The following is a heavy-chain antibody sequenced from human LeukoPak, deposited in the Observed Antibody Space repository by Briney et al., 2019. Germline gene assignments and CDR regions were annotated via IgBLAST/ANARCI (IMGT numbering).Heavy chain of an antibody. CDR2: IIPIFGTA. D-gene: IGHD5-24*01. J-gene: IGHJ4*02. CDR3: ASLQSTRDGYTLGY. CDR1: GYTFTSYG. V-gene: IGHV1-69*13. Sequence: SVKVSCKASGYTFTSYGISWVRQAPGQGLEWMGGIIPIFGTANYAQKFQGRVTITADESTSTAYMELSSLRSEDTAVYYCASLQSTRDGYTLGYWGQGTLVTVSS.